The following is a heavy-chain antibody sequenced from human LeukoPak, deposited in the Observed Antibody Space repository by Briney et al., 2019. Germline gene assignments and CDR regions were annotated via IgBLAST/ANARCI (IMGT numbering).Heavy chain of an antibody. Sequence: SETLSLTSTVSGGSINSYYWSWIRQPPGKGREWIGYIYHSGRTNYNPSLKSRVTIPVDTSNNQFSLKLSSVTAADTAVYYCARDKGPPEPFDYWGQGTLVAVCS. CDR1: GGSINSYY. J-gene: IGHJ4*02. CDR3: ARDKGPPEPFDY. V-gene: IGHV4-59*01. D-gene: IGHD1-14*01. CDR2: IYHSGRT.